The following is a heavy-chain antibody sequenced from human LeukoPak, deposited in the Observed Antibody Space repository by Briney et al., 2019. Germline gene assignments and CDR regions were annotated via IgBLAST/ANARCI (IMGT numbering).Heavy chain of an antibody. CDR1: GGTVSRYP. Sequence: ASVKVSCKASGGTVSRYPISWVRQAPGQGLEWMGGIIPIFGTANYAQKFQGRVTITADESTSTAYMELSSLRSEDTAVYYCARDRPGRYCSSTSCYTASPFDPWGQGTLVIVSS. CDR3: ARDRPGRYCSSTSCYTASPFDP. J-gene: IGHJ5*02. D-gene: IGHD2-2*02. CDR2: IIPIFGTA. V-gene: IGHV1-69*13.